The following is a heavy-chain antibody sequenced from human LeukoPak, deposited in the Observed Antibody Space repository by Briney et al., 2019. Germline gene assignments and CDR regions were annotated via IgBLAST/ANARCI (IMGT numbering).Heavy chain of an antibody. CDR1: GFTFSSYA. V-gene: IGHV3-15*01. CDR2: IKSKTDGGTT. Sequence: GGSLRLSCAASGFTFSSYAMSWVRQAPGKGLEWVGRIKSKTDGGTTDYAAPVKGRFTISRDDSKNTLYLQMNSLKTEDTAVYYCTTDSGYLSDDYFDYWGQGTLVTVSS. CDR3: TTDSGYLSDDYFDY. D-gene: IGHD5-12*01. J-gene: IGHJ4*02.